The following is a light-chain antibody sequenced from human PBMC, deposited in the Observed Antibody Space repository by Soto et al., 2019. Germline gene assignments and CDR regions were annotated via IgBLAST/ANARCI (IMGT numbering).Light chain of an antibody. CDR2: GAS. Sequence: DIPMTQSPSSLSASVGDRVTITCRASQSISSYLNWYQQKPGKAPKLLIYGASSLQSGVQSRFSGSGSGTDFTLTISSLQPEDFATYYCQQSYSTPRTFVQGTKVEIK. CDR3: QQSYSTPRT. V-gene: IGKV1-39*01. CDR1: QSISSY. J-gene: IGKJ1*01.